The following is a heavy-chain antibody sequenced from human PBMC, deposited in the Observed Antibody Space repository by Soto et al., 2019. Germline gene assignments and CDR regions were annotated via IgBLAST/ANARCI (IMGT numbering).Heavy chain of an antibody. Sequence: QVQLVQSGAEVKKPGASVKVSCKASGYTFTSYGVSWVRQAPGQGLEWMGWISGYNGNTNYAQKLQGIVTMTTDTSASTAYMELRSLRSDDTAVYYCARAGKYYNSSGSPYYYGRDVWCQGITLSVSS. CDR2: ISGYNGNT. V-gene: IGHV1-18*04. CDR3: ARAGKYYNSSGSPYYYGRDV. J-gene: IGHJ6*02. CDR1: GYTFTSYG. D-gene: IGHD3-10*01.